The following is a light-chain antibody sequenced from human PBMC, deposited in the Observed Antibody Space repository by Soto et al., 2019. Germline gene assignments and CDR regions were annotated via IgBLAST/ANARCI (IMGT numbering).Light chain of an antibody. Sequence: DIQMTQSPSTLSASVGVRVTITCRASQSIGNWLAWYQQKPGKAPKLLIYDASSLESGVPSRFSGSGSGTEFTLTISSLQPDDFATYYCQQYNSYSSTFGHGTKVDIK. V-gene: IGKV1-5*01. CDR3: QQYNSYSST. CDR2: DAS. CDR1: QSIGNW. J-gene: IGKJ1*01.